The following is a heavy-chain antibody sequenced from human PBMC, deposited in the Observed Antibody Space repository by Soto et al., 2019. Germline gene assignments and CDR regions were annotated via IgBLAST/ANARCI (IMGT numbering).Heavy chain of an antibody. D-gene: IGHD6-19*01. V-gene: IGHV2-26*01. CDR3: ARILFGRSVAGGYFYMDV. CDR2: IFSTDAK. Sequence: HVTLKESGPVLVKPTETLTLTCTVSGFSLSNGKVGVSWIRQPPGTALEWLAHIFSTDAKSYRTSLKSRLTISEDTSKSQVVLTMTNVDPVDTATYYCARILFGRSVAGGYFYMDVWGKGTTVTVAS. CDR1: GFSLSNGKVG. J-gene: IGHJ6*03.